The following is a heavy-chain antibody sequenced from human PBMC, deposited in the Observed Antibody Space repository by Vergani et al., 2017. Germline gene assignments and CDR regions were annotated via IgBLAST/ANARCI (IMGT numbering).Heavy chain of an antibody. CDR3: ARDLGRSSSGVSWFDP. J-gene: IGHJ5*02. CDR1: GGSISSGSYY. D-gene: IGHD6-13*01. V-gene: IGHV4-61*02. CDR2: IYTSGST. Sequence: QVQLQESGPGLVKPSQTLSLTCTVSGGSISSGSYYWSWIRQPAGKGLEWIGRIYTSGSTNYNPSLKSRVTISVDTSKNQFSLKLSSVTAADTAVYYCARDLGRSSSGVSWFDPWGQGTLVTVSS.